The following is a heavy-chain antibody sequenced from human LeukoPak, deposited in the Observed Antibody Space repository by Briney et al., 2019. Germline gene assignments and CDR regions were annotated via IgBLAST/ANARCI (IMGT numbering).Heavy chain of an antibody. Sequence: GGSLRLSCAASGFTFSSYAMHWVRQAPGKGLEWVAVISYDGSNKYYADSVKGRFTISRDNSKNTLYPQMNSLRAEDTAVYYCARAAGSGYSYGHLRDWGQGTLVTVSS. CDR1: GFTFSSYA. CDR2: ISYDGSNK. V-gene: IGHV3-30-3*01. CDR3: ARAAGSGYSYGHLRD. J-gene: IGHJ4*02. D-gene: IGHD5-18*01.